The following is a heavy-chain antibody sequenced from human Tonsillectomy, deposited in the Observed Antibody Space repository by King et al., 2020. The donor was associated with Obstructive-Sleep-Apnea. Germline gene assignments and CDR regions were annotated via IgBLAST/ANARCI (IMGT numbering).Heavy chain of an antibody. CDR2: IRFDGNNK. Sequence: HVQLVESGGGVVQPGRSLRLSCAASGFTFSDYGMHWVRQAPGKGLEWVAFIRFDGNNKYYADSVKGRFTISRDNSKNTLYLQMNSLRAEDTAVYYCAKILWFGDEPGEDAFDIWGQGTMVTVSS. D-gene: IGHD3-10*01. CDR1: GFTFSDYG. V-gene: IGHV3-30*02. J-gene: IGHJ3*02. CDR3: AKILWFGDEPGEDAFDI.